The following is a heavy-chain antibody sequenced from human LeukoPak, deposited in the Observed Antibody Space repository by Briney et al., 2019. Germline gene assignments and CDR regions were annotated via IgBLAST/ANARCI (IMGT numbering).Heavy chain of an antibody. J-gene: IGHJ6*04. CDR1: EFTFRSYS. V-gene: IGHV3-69-1*02. D-gene: IGHD3-10*02. CDR2: ISGSSTI. CDR3: AELGITMIGGV. Sequence: GGSLRLSCAGSEFTFRSYSMHWVRQAPGKGLEWVSSISGSSTIYYADSVKGRFTISRDNAKNSLYLQMNSLRAEDTAVYYCAELGITMIGGVWGKGTTVTISS.